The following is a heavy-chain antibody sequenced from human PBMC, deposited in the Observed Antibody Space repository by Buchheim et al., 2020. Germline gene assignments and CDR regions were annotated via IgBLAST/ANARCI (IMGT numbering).Heavy chain of an antibody. CDR3: AKGLSSDYTYGMDV. Sequence: QVQLVESGGGVVQPGRSLRLSCAASGFTFSSYGMHWVRQAPGKGLEWVAVIWYDGSNKYYADSVKGRFTISRDNSKNTLYLQMNSLRAEDTAIYYCAKGLSSDYTYGMDVWGQGTT. V-gene: IGHV3-33*06. D-gene: IGHD6-25*01. CDR2: IWYDGSNK. J-gene: IGHJ6*02. CDR1: GFTFSSYG.